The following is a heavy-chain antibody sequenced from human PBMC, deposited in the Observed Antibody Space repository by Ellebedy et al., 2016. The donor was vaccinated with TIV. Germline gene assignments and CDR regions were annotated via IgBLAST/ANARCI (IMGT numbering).Heavy chain of an antibody. J-gene: IGHJ4*02. Sequence: GSLRLSXTVSGGSVSSGSYYWGWIRQPPGKGLEWIGSIYYSGSTYYNPSLKSRVTISVDTSKNQFSLKLSSVTAADTAVYYCASNWITFGGVIVSDYWGQGTLVTVSS. V-gene: IGHV4-39*01. CDR2: IYYSGST. CDR1: GGSVSSGSYY. CDR3: ASNWITFGGVIVSDY. D-gene: IGHD3-16*02.